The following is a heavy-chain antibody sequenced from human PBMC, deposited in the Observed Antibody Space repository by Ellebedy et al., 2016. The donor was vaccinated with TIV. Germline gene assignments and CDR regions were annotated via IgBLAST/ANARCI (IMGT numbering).Heavy chain of an antibody. CDR3: AKLPVADNRNYADDS. CDR2: IGGTGGTT. CDR1: GISLRSYA. V-gene: IGHV3-23*01. Sequence: PGGSLRLSCAASGISLRSYAMSWVRQAPGRGLEWVSTIGGTGGTTYYRESVKGRFTVSRDTSRNTLYLKMISLRAEDTAVYYCAKLPVADNRNYADDSWGQGTLVTVSS. J-gene: IGHJ5*01. D-gene: IGHD1-7*01.